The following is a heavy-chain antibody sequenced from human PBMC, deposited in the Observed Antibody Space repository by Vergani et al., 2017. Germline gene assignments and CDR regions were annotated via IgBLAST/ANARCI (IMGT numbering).Heavy chain of an antibody. D-gene: IGHD3-16*01. CDR3: ARDRGXFDA. J-gene: IGHJ5*02. CDR2: ISSSSSTI. Sequence: EVQLVESGGGLVQPGGSLRLSCAASGFTFSSYSMNWVRQAPGKGLAWVSYISSSSSTIYYADSVKGRFTISRDNAKNSLYLQMNSLRAEDTAVYYCARDRGXFDAWGQGTLVTVSS. V-gene: IGHV3-48*04. CDR1: GFTFSSYS.